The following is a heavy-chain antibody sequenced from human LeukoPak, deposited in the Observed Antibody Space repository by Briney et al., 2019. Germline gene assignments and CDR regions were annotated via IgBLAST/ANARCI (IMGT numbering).Heavy chain of an antibody. V-gene: IGHV4-59*11. D-gene: IGHD3-22*01. CDR3: AGVPYYYDQGYYYYYMGV. J-gene: IGHJ6*03. CDR1: GGSISSHY. Sequence: SQTLSLTCTVSGGSISSHYWSWIRQPPGKGLEWIGYFYYSGSTNYNPSLQSRVTISVDTFKNQFSLKLSSVTAANTAVYYCAGVPYYYDQGYYYYYMGVWGKGTTVTVSS. CDR2: FYYSGST.